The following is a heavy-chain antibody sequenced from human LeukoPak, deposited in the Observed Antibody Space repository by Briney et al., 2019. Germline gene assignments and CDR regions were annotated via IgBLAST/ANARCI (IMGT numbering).Heavy chain of an antibody. V-gene: IGHV4-30-2*01. CDR3: ARGRKGGLASSRGSGIDP. D-gene: IGHD6-13*01. J-gene: IGHJ5*02. CDR2: IYHSGST. CDR1: GGSISSGGYY. Sequence: SQTLSLTCTVSGGSISSGGYYWSWIRQPPGKGLEWIGYIYHSGSTYYNPSLKSRVTISVDRSKNQFSLKLSSVTAADTAVYYCARGRKGGLASSRGSGIDPWGQGTLVTVSS.